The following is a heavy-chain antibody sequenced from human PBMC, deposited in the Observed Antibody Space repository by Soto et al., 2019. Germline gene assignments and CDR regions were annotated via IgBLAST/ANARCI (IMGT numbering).Heavy chain of an antibody. CDR3: AKVPSQRVTMDY. D-gene: IGHD4-17*01. CDR1: GFTFSSYG. V-gene: IGHV3-30*18. CDR2: ISYDGSNK. Sequence: GGSLRLSYAASGFTFSSYGMHWVRQAPGKGLEWVAVISYDGSNKYYADSVKGRFTISRDNSKNTLYLQMNSLRAEDTAVYYCAKVPSQRVTMDYWGQGTLVTVSS. J-gene: IGHJ4*02.